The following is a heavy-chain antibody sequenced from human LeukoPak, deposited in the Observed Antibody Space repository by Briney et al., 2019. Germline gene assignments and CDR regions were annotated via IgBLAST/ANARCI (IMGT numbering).Heavy chain of an antibody. V-gene: IGHV3-23*01. J-gene: IGHJ4*02. CDR1: EFTFSNYA. Sequence: GGSLRLSCAASEFTFSNYAMSWVRQAPGKGLEWVSSISASDGSTYYADSVKGRFTVSRDNSKNTLYLHMNSLRAEDTAVYYCAKARLAATGTHFDYWGQGTLVTVSA. CDR2: ISASDGST. CDR3: AKARLAATGTHFDY. D-gene: IGHD6-13*01.